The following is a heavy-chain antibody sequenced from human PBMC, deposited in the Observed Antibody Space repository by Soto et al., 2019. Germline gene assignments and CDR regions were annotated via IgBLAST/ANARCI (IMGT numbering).Heavy chain of an antibody. J-gene: IGHJ3*02. CDR3: GNPQGTRRLDAFNI. Sequence: PGGSLRLSCAASGFTVSSNYMSWVRQAPGKGLEWVSVIYSGGSTYYADSVKGRFTISRDNSKNTLYLQMNSLRAEDTAVYYCGNPQGTRRLDAFNIWGQGTMVTVSS. CDR2: IYSGGST. V-gene: IGHV3-66*01. D-gene: IGHD3-10*01. CDR1: GFTVSSNY.